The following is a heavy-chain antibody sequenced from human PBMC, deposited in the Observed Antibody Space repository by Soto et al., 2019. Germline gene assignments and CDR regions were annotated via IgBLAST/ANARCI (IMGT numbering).Heavy chain of an antibody. CDR3: ARWEVVGATRYNWFDP. Sequence: QVQLVQSGAEVKKPGSSVKVSCKASGGTFSSYAISWVRQAPGQGLEWTGGIIPIFGTANYAQKFQGRVTITADESTSTAYMELSSLRSEDTAVYYCARWEVVGATRYNWFDPWGQGTLVTVSS. CDR2: IIPIFGTA. CDR1: GGTFSSYA. J-gene: IGHJ5*02. V-gene: IGHV1-69*01. D-gene: IGHD1-26*01.